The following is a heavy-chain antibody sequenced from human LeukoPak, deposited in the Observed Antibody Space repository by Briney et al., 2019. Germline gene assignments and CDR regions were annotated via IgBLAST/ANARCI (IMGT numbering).Heavy chain of an antibody. CDR2: IRYDGSNK. CDR3: VPTVAGLTGFDY. Sequence: GRSLRLSCAASGFTFSSYGMHWVRQAPGKGLEWVALIRYDGSNKYYADSVEGRFTISRDNSKNTLYMEMNSLRAEDTAVYYCVPTVAGLTGFDYWGRGTLVTVSS. J-gene: IGHJ4*02. CDR1: GFTFSSYG. V-gene: IGHV3-33*01. D-gene: IGHD4-11*01.